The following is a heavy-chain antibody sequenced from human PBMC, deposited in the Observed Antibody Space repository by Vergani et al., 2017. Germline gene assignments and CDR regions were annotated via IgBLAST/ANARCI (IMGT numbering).Heavy chain of an antibody. J-gene: IGHJ4*02. CDR3: ARGGSEQWLLNY. V-gene: IGHV3-30-3*01. CDR2: ISYAGSNK. D-gene: IGHD6-19*01. CDR1: GFTFSSYA. Sequence: QVQLVESGGGVVQPGRSLRLSCAASGFTFSSYAMHWVRQAPGKGLEWVAVISYAGSNKYYADSVKGRFTISRDNSKNTLYLQMNSLRAEDTAVYYCARGGSEQWLLNYWGQGTLVTVSS.